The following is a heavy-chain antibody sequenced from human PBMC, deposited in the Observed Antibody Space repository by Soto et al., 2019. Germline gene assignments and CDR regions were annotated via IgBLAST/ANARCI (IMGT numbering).Heavy chain of an antibody. Sequence: SETLSLTCAVYGGSFSGYYWSSIRQPPGKGLEWIGYILHTGGTQYNPSLKSRVSMSVDKSKNQFSLHLTSVTAADTAVYYCARLQFGEGFDYWGQGALVTVSS. CDR1: GGSFSGYY. D-gene: IGHD3-10*01. J-gene: IGHJ4*02. CDR3: ARLQFGEGFDY. CDR2: ILHTGGT. V-gene: IGHV4-34*12.